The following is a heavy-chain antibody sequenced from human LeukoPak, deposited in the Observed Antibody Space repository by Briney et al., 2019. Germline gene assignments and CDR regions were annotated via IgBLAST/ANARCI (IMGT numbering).Heavy chain of an antibody. V-gene: IGHV4-39*01. CDR3: ARLLRIAAAVNY. J-gene: IGHJ4*02. CDR1: GGSISSSSYY. D-gene: IGHD6-13*01. Sequence: SETLSLTCTVSGGSISSSSYYWGWIRQPPGKGLEWIGSIYYSGSTYYNPSLKSRVTISVDTSKNQFSLKLSSVTAADTAVYYCARLLRIAAAVNYWGQGTLVTVSS. CDR2: IYYSGST.